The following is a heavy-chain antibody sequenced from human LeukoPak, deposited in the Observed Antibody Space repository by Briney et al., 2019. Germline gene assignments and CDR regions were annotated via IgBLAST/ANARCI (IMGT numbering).Heavy chain of an antibody. D-gene: IGHD5-18*01. J-gene: IGHJ2*01. CDR3: ARAGYSYGSGTYWYFDL. CDR2: INHSGST. Sequence: SETLSLTCAVYGVSFSGYYWSWIRQPPGKGLEWIGEINHSGSTNYDPSLKSRVTISVDTSKNQFSLKLSSVTAADTAVYYCARAGYSYGSGTYWYFDLWGRGTLVTVPS. CDR1: GVSFSGYY. V-gene: IGHV4-34*01.